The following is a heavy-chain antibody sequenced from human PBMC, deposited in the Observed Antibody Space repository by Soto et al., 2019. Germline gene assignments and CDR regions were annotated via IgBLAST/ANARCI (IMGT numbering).Heavy chain of an antibody. CDR1: GRTFSSDA. V-gene: IGHV1-69*01. J-gene: IGHJ3*02. CDR3: ARDSPYSSPSHAFDI. CDR2: IIPMSASP. D-gene: IGHD6-19*01. Sequence: QVQLVQSGAEVKKPGSSVKISCKASGRTFSSDAISWLRQAPGQGLEWMGGIIPMSASPNYAQKFQGRVTITADESTSRVSMELSRLTFEDKAVYYCARDSPYSSPSHAFDIWGQGTMVTVSS.